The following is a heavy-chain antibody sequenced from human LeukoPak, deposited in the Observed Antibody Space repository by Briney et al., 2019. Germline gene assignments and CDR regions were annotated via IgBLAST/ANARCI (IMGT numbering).Heavy chain of an antibody. Sequence: GGSLRLSCTASGFTFSSYEMNWVRRAPGKGLEWVSYISSSGSTIYYADSVKGRFTISRDNAKKSLYLQMNSLRAEDTAVYYCARELRTPYDILGRGNAFDIWGQGTMVTVSS. CDR2: ISSSGSTI. J-gene: IGHJ3*02. D-gene: IGHD3-9*01. CDR1: GFTFSSYE. V-gene: IGHV3-48*03. CDR3: ARELRTPYDILGRGNAFDI.